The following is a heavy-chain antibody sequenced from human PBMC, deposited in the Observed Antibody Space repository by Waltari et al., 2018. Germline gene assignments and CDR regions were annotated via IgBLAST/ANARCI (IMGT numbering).Heavy chain of an antibody. Sequence: QVQLQESGPGLVKPSETLSLTCTVSGGSISSYYWSWIRQPPGTGLEWIGYIYYSGSTNYNPSLKSRVTISVDTSKNQFSLKLSSVTAADTAVYYCARDQGYDSSGYLGGNAFDIWGQGTMVTVSS. CDR2: IYYSGST. V-gene: IGHV4-59*01. J-gene: IGHJ3*02. CDR1: GGSISSYY. D-gene: IGHD3-22*01. CDR3: ARDQGYDSSGYLGGNAFDI.